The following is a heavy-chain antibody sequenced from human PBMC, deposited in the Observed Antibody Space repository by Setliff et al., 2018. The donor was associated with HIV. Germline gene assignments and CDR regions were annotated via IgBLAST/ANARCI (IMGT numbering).Heavy chain of an antibody. Sequence: PGGSLRLSCAASGFTFNTYAMSWVRQAPGKGLEWVSVISGSGASTFYADSVKGRFTISRDNSKSTLYLQMDSLRPEDTAVYYCARVLPYNSALDNWGQGTLVTVSS. CDR2: ISGSGAST. D-gene: IGHD6-25*01. J-gene: IGHJ4*02. V-gene: IGHV3-23*01. CDR1: GFTFNTYA. CDR3: ARVLPYNSALDN.